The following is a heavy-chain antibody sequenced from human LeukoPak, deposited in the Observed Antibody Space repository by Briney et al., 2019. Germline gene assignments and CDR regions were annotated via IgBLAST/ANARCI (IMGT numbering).Heavy chain of an antibody. CDR1: GGSISSYY. Sequence: SETLSLTCTVSGGSISSYYWSWIRQPPGKGLEWIGYIYYSGSTNYNPSLKSRVTISVDTSKNQFSLKLSSVTAADTAVYYCARHSRQLKYYFDYWGQGTLVTVSS. CDR2: IYYSGST. J-gene: IGHJ4*02. CDR3: ARHSRQLKYYFDY. D-gene: IGHD6-6*01. V-gene: IGHV4-59*08.